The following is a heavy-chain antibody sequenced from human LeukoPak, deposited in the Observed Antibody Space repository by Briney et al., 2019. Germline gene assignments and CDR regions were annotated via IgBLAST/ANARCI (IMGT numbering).Heavy chain of an antibody. CDR1: GFTFGSYW. V-gene: IGHV3-7*01. Sequence: GGSLRLSCAASGFTFGSYWMSWVRQAPGKGLEWVANIKQDGSEKYYVDSVKGRFTISRDNAKNSLYLQMNSLRAEDTAVYYCAREGSSYCSGGSCYQEINWFDPWGQGTLVTVSS. CDR2: IKQDGSEK. J-gene: IGHJ5*02. D-gene: IGHD2-15*01. CDR3: AREGSSYCSGGSCYQEINWFDP.